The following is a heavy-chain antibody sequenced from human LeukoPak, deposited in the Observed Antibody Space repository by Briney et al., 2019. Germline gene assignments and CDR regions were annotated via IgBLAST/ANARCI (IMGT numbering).Heavy chain of an antibody. D-gene: IGHD6-13*01. CDR2: INHSGST. Sequence: SETLSLTCAVYGGSFSGYYWSWIRQPPGKGLEWIGEINHSGSTNYNPSFKSRVTISVDTSKNQFSLKLSSVTAADTAVYYCARGPTRYSSSWYHYYYYYMDVWGKGTTVTISS. CDR3: ARGPTRYSSSWYHYYYYYMDV. CDR1: GGSFSGYY. V-gene: IGHV4-34*01. J-gene: IGHJ6*03.